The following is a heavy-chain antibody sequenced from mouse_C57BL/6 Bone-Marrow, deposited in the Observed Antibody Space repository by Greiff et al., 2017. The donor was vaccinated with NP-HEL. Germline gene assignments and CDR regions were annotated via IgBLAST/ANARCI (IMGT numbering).Heavy chain of an antibody. D-gene: IGHD1-1*01. Sequence: DVQLQESGPELVKPGASVKIPCKASGYTFTDYNMDWVKQSHGKSLEWIGDINPNNGGTIYNQKFKGKATLTVDRSSSTAYMELRSLTSEDTAVYYCAATVVADFDVWGTGTTVTVSS. CDR3: AATVVADFDV. J-gene: IGHJ1*03. CDR2: INPNNGGT. CDR1: GYTFTDYN. V-gene: IGHV1-18*01.